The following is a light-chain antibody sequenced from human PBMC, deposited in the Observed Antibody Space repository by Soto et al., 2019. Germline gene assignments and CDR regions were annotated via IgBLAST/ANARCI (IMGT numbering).Light chain of an antibody. J-gene: IGKJ1*01. Sequence: EIVLTQSPATLSLSPGERATLSCRASQSVSSSLAWYQQKPGQAPRLLIYGASSRATGIPDRFSGSGSGTEFTLTISSLQSEDSAVYYCQQYVHWPPGAFGQGTKVDIK. CDR1: QSVSSS. CDR3: QQYVHWPPGA. V-gene: IGKV3D-15*01. CDR2: GAS.